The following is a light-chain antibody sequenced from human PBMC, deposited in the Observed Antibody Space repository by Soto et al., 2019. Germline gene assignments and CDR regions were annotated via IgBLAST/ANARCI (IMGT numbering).Light chain of an antibody. CDR3: QQYNRYPA. V-gene: IGKV1-9*01. CDR1: QGISSY. Sequence: DIQLTQSPSFLSASVGDRVTITCRASQGISSYLAWYQQKPGKAPKLLIYDASSLESGVPSRFSGSGSGTEFTLTISSLQPDDFATYYCQQYNRYPAFGQGTKVDNK. J-gene: IGKJ1*01. CDR2: DAS.